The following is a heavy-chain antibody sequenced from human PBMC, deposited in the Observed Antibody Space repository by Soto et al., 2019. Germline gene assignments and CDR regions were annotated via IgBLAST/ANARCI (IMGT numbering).Heavy chain of an antibody. V-gene: IGHV3-7*03. D-gene: IGHD3-16*01. J-gene: IGHJ4*02. CDR2: IKPDGSAT. Sequence: EVQLVESGGDLVQPGGSLRLSCSTSDFTFRNYWMNWVRQAPGKGLEWVANIKPDGSATNYVDSVKGRFTISRDNVRNSVSLQMNSLRVEDTAVYFFFGGNGGPQWGQGTLVTVSS. CDR3: FGGNGGPQ. CDR1: DFTFRNYW.